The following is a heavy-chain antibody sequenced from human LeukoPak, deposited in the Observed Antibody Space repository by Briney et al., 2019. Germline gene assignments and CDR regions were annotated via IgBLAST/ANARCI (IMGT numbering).Heavy chain of an antibody. CDR3: ARTNWNDEGGYYYYGMEV. V-gene: IGHV3-21*01. D-gene: IGHD1-1*01. CDR1: GFVFSFYS. CDR2: ISGDSNNI. J-gene: IGHJ6*02. Sequence: GWSLRLSCAASGFVFSFYSMDWVRQAPGKGLEWISSISGDSNNINYADSVKGRFSTSRDNAKNSLYLQMDRLRAEDTAVYFCARTNWNDEGGYYYYGMEVWGPGTTVIVSS.